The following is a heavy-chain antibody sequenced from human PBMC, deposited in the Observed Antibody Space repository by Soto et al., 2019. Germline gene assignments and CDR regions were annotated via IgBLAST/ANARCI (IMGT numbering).Heavy chain of an antibody. D-gene: IGHD2-2*01. CDR1: GFTFDDYA. J-gene: IGHJ5*02. CDR3: VKDGGYCSSATCYSPRNHYFDA. V-gene: IGHV3-9*01. CDR2: ITWNSGYI. Sequence: GGSLRLSCAASGFTFDDYAMHWVRQPPGKGLEWVAGITWNSGYIVHADSVKGRFTVSRGNARNSVFLQMNSLRAGDTAVYYCVKDGGYCSSATCYSPRNHYFDAWGQGTLVTVSS.